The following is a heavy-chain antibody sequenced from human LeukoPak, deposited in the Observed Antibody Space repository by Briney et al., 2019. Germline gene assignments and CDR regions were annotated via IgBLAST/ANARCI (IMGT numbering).Heavy chain of an antibody. Sequence: KSGESLKISCEASGYSFTNYWIGWVRQLPGKGLEWMGIIYPADSDTKYSPSFQGHVTISADKSISTAYLQWSSLKASDTAIYYCARLRKGWFGDLSFNCWGQGTTVTVSS. V-gene: IGHV5-51*01. J-gene: IGHJ4*02. CDR2: IYPADSDT. D-gene: IGHD3-10*01. CDR1: GYSFTNYW. CDR3: ARLRKGWFGDLSFNC.